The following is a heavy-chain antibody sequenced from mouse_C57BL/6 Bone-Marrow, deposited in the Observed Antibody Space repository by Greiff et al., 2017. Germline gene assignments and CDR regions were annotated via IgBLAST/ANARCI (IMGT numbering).Heavy chain of an antibody. V-gene: IGHV1-54*01. J-gene: IGHJ4*01. CDR1: GYAFTNYL. CDR2: INPGSGGT. CDR3: AREGVVGYAMDY. Sequence: QVQLQQSGAELVRPGTSVKVSCKASGYAFTNYLIEWVKQRPGQGLEWIGVINPGSGGTNYNEKFKGKATLTADKSSSTAYVQLSSLTSEDSAVYFCAREGVVGYAMDYWGQGTSVTVSS. D-gene: IGHD1-1*01.